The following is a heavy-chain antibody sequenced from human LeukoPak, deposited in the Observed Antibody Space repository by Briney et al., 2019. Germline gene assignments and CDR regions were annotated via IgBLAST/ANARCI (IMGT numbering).Heavy chain of an antibody. V-gene: IGHV3-20*04. CDR3: ARDYGDYGFGQGGY. CDR1: GFTFDDYG. D-gene: IGHD4-17*01. Sequence: GGSLRLSCAASGFTFDDYGMSWVRQAPGKGLEWVSGINWNGGSTGYADSVKGRFTISRDNPKNSLYLQMNSLRAEDTALYYCARDYGDYGFGQGGYWGQGTLVTVSS. J-gene: IGHJ4*02. CDR2: INWNGGST.